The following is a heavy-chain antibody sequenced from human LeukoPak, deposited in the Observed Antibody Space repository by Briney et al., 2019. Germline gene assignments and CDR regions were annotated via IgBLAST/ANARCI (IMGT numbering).Heavy chain of an antibody. Sequence: GGSLRLSCAASGFTFSNYVMSWVRQAPGRGLEWVSSVGNNGPTTYYADSVRGRFTISRDNSKNTLYLIMNGLRAEDTAVYYCAKRSIGCVCIYCLFWYFDLWSRGTLVTVSS. CDR1: GFTFSNYV. D-gene: IGHD2-15*01. CDR2: VGNNGPTT. J-gene: IGHJ2*01. CDR3: AKRSIGCVCIYCLFWYFDL. V-gene: IGHV3-23*01.